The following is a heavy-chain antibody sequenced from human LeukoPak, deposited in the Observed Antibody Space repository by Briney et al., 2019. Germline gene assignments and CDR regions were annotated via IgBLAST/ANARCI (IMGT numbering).Heavy chain of an antibody. CDR3: ARAPPTGGYDY. D-gene: IGHD3-16*01. Sequence: ASVKVSCKASGYTFTSYDFNWVRQATGQRPEWMGCMSPNSGDTGYAQKFQDRVTMTRNTSISTAYMELSSLRSDDTAVYYCARAPPTGGYDYWGPGPLVPVSS. V-gene: IGHV1-8*01. J-gene: IGHJ4*02. CDR2: MSPNSGDT. CDR1: GYTFTSYD.